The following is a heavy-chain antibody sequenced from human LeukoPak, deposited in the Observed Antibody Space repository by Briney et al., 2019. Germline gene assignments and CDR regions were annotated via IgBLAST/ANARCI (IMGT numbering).Heavy chain of an antibody. D-gene: IGHD2-2*02. Sequence: GASVKVSCKASGYTFTSYGISWVRQAPGQGLEWMGWISVYNGNTNYAQKLQGRVTMTTDTSTSTAYMELRSLRSDDTAVYYCARALYCSSTSCYTVHWYFDLWGRGTLVTVSS. J-gene: IGHJ2*01. V-gene: IGHV1-18*01. CDR1: GYTFTSYG. CDR2: ISVYNGNT. CDR3: ARALYCSSTSCYTVHWYFDL.